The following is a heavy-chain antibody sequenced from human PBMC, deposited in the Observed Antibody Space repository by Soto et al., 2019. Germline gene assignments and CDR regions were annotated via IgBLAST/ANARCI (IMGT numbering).Heavy chain of an antibody. Sequence: EVQLLESGGGLVQPGGSLRLSCAASGFTFSSYAMSWVRQAPGKGLEWVSAISGSGGSTYYADSVKGRFTISRDNSKNTLYLQMNSLRAEDTAVYYCAKGPVYDSWSGYYEFDYWGQGTLVTVSS. J-gene: IGHJ4*02. CDR2: ISGSGGST. V-gene: IGHV3-23*01. D-gene: IGHD3-3*01. CDR1: GFTFSSYA. CDR3: AKGPVYDSWSGYYEFDY.